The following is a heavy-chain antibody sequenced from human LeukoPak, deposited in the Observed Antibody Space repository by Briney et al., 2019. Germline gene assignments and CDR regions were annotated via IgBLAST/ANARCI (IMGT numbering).Heavy chain of an antibody. CDR1: GYSFTNYW. CDR3: ATTSGYDHSGYYSRSAFDI. CDR2: IYPGDSDT. D-gene: IGHD3-22*01. J-gene: IGHJ3*02. Sequence: GESLKISCKGSGYSFTNYWIGWVRQMPGKGLEWMGMIYPGDSDTRYSPSFQGQVTISADKSNNTAYLQWSSLKASDTAMYYCATTSGYDHSGYYSRSAFDIWGQGTVVTVSS. V-gene: IGHV5-51*01.